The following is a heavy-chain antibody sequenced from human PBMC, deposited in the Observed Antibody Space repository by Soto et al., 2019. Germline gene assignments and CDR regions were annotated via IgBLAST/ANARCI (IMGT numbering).Heavy chain of an antibody. D-gene: IGHD4-17*01. V-gene: IGHV3-49*04. Sequence: GGSLRLSCTASGFTFGDYAMSWVRQAPGKGLEWVGFIRSKAYGGTTEYAASVKGRFTISRDDSKSIAYLQMNSLKTEDTAVYYCTRDSPPATVTTWGQGTLVTVSS. CDR3: TRDSPPATVTT. J-gene: IGHJ4*02. CDR1: GFTFGDYA. CDR2: IRSKAYGGTT.